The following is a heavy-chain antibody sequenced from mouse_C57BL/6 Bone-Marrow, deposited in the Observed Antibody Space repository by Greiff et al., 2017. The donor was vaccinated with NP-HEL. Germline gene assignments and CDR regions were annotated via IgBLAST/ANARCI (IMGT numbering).Heavy chain of an antibody. V-gene: IGHV5-12*01. CDR3: ARELGGYPAWFAY. J-gene: IGHJ3*01. CDR2: ISNGGGST. D-gene: IGHD2-2*01. Sequence: DVHLVESGGGLVQPGGSLKLSCAASGFTFSDYYMYWVRQTPEKRLEWVAYISNGGGSTYYPDTVKGRFTISRDNAKNTLYLQMSRLKSEDTAMYYCARELGGYPAWFAYWGQGTLVTVSA. CDR1: GFTFSDYY.